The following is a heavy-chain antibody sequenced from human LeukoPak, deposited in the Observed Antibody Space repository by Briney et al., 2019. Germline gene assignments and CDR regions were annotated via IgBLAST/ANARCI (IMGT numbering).Heavy chain of an antibody. J-gene: IGHJ6*03. D-gene: IGHD2-2*01. CDR2: IRYDGSNK. CDR1: GFTFSSYG. CDR3: SQLPLFHYYYMDV. Sequence: GGSLRLSCAASGFTFSSYGMHWVRQAPGKGLEWVAFIRYDGSNKYYADSVKGRFTISRDNSKNTLYLQMNSLRAEDTAVYYCSQLPLFHYYYMDVWGKGTTVTVSS. V-gene: IGHV3-30*02.